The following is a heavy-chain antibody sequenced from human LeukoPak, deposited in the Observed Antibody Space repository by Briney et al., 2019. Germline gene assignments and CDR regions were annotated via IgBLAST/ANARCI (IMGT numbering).Heavy chain of an antibody. CDR2: VYSDDTT. V-gene: IGHV3-53*01. J-gene: IGHJ4*02. Sequence: GGSLRLSCAASGFTVNSNYMNWVRQAPGEGLEWVSVVYSDDTTYYADSVKGRFTISRDNSKNTLYLRMNNLRAEDTAVYYCARGGGYYAIDYWGQGTLVTVSS. CDR3: ARGGGYYAIDY. D-gene: IGHD1-26*01. CDR1: GFTVNSNY.